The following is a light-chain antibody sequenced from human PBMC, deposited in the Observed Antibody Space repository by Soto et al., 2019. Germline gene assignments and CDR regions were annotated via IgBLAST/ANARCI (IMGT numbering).Light chain of an antibody. V-gene: IGKV3-15*01. Sequence: EIVMTQSPASLSVSPGERATLSCGARQSVTTTLAWNQQKPGQVTRLLISGASSRATGIPAMFSGRGSGTEITLTISSLQSEDFGVYYCRQYNKWPFTFGGDQGG. CDR3: RQYNKWPFT. J-gene: IGKJ4*01. CDR1: QSVTTT. CDR2: GAS.